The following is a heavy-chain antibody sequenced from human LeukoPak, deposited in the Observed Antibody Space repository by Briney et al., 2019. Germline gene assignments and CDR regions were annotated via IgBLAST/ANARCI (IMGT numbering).Heavy chain of an antibody. J-gene: IGHJ6*03. CDR2: ISGSGGST. D-gene: IGHD3-10*01. V-gene: IGHV3-23*01. CDR3: TRLARFYYGSGSWDYYYYMDV. CDR1: GFTFSSYA. Sequence: GGSLRLSCAASGFTFSSYAMSWVRQAPGKGLEWVSAISGSGGSTYYADSVKGRFTISRDNSKNTLYLQMNSLRAEDTAVYYCTRLARFYYGSGSWDYYYYMDVWGKGTTVTISS.